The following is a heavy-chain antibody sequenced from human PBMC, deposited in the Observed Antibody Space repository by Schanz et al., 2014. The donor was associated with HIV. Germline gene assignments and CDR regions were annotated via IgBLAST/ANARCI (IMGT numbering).Heavy chain of an antibody. CDR3: ASTIYPYSSSSDYYYGMDV. CDR1: GFTFSSYA. CDR2: IWYDGSNK. Sequence: VQLVESGGGLLQPGGSLRLSCAASGFTFSSYALNWVRQAPGKGLEWVAVIWYDGSNKYYADSVKGRFTISRDNSKKTLYLQMNSLRAEDTAVYYCASTIYPYSSSSDYYYGMDVWGQGTTVSVSS. D-gene: IGHD6-6*01. V-gene: IGHV3-33*08. J-gene: IGHJ6*02.